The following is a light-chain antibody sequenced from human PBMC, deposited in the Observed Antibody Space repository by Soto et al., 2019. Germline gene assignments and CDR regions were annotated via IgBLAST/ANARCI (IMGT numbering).Light chain of an antibody. CDR2: KAS. CDR1: QSISSW. Sequence: IQMTQSPSTLSASVGDRVTITCRASQSISSWLAWYQQKPGKAPKLLIYKASSLESGVPSRFSGSGSGTEFTLTISSLQPDDFATYYCQQYNSYSLTWTFGQGTKVEIK. V-gene: IGKV1-5*03. J-gene: IGKJ1*01. CDR3: QQYNSYSLTWT.